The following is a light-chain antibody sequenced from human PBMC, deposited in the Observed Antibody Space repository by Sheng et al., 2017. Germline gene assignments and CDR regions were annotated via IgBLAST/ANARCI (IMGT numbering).Light chain of an antibody. J-gene: IGKJ2*03. CDR3: QQYNNWPPYS. CDR2: DAS. CDR1: QSVSSSY. Sequence: EIVLTQSPGTLSLSPGERATLSCRASQSVSSSYLAWYQQKPGQAPRLLIYDASTRATGVPARFSGSGSGTEFTLTITSLQSEDSAVYYCQQYNNWPPYSFGQGTKLEIK. V-gene: IGKV3-15*01.